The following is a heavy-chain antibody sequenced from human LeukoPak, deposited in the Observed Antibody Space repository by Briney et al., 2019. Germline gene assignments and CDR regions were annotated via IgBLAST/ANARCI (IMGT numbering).Heavy chain of an antibody. D-gene: IGHD2-15*01. CDR3: TTDTWYSAGH. CDR2: TKKDGSEK. V-gene: IGHV3-7*03. CDR1: GFIFSGSW. Sequence: GGSLRLSCTASGFIFSGSWMAWIRQAPGKGLEWVAITKKDGSEKYYVDSMKGRFTISRDNAKNSLFLQMNSLRAEDTAIYYCTTDTWYSAGHWGQGTLVTVSS. J-gene: IGHJ4*02.